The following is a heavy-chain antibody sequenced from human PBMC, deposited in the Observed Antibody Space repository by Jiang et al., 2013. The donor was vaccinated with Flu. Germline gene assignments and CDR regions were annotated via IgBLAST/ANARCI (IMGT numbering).Heavy chain of an antibody. Sequence: VQLLESGGGLVQPGGSLRLSCAASGFTFSNYALSWVRQAPGKGLEWVSAISGSGGNTYHADSVKGRFTVSRDNSKNTLYLQMNSLRAEDTAVYYCAKDPGSRPNYYYGVDVWGQGTTVTVSS. D-gene: IGHD6-13*01. V-gene: IGHV3-23*01. J-gene: IGHJ6*02. CDR3: AKDPGSRPNYYYGVDV. CDR1: GFTFSNYA. CDR2: ISGSGGNT.